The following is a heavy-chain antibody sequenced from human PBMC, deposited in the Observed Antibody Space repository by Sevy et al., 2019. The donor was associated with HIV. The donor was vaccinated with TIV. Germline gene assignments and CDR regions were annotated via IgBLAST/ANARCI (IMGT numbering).Heavy chain of an antibody. CDR1: GFTFHTFW. V-gene: IGHV3-7*01. Sequence: GGSLRLSCAASGFTFHTFWMQWVRLAPGKGLEWVANIRQDGNEIYYADSVKGRFTISRDNAMQSLYLEMNNLRVEDSGIYYCARRYFDVWGQGTLVTVSS. J-gene: IGHJ4*02. CDR2: IRQDGNEI. CDR3: ARRYFDV.